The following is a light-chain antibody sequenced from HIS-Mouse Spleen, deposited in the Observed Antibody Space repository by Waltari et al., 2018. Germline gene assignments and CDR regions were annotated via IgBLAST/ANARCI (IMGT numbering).Light chain of an antibody. CDR2: DVS. V-gene: IGLV2-11*01. J-gene: IGLJ3*02. Sequence: QSALTQPRPVAGSPGQSVTISCTGTSSDVGCYNYVSWYQQHPGKAPKLMIYDVSKRPSVVPDRFSGSKSGNTASLTISGLQAEDEADYYCCSYAGSWVFGGGTKLTVL. CDR1: SSDVGCYNY. CDR3: CSYAGSWV.